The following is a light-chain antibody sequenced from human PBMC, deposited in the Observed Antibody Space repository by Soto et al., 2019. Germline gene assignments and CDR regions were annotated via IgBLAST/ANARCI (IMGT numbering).Light chain of an antibody. CDR1: QTGNNNY. CDR2: GVY. CDR3: QHYGYSQWT. J-gene: IGKJ1*01. V-gene: IGKV3-20*01. Sequence: IVLTQSPGTLSLCPGERATLSCTCSQTGNNNYLAWYQHKSGQAPRLLIYGVYTRASGIPDRFSGSGSGTEFTLTITRLEPEDSAVYFCQHYGYSQWTFGQGTKVDIK.